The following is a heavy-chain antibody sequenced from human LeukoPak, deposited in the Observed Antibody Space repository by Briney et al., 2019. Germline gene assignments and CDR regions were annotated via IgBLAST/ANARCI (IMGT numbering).Heavy chain of an antibody. CDR3: ARELSSGWYSADY. CDR1: GFTFSDYY. Sequence: GGSLRLSCAASGFTFSDYYMSWIRQAPGKGLEWVSYISGSGSTIYYADSVKGRFTISRDNAKNSLYLQMNSPRAEDTAVYYCARELSSGWYSADYWGQGTLVTVSS. V-gene: IGHV3-11*01. CDR2: ISGSGSTI. J-gene: IGHJ4*02. D-gene: IGHD6-19*01.